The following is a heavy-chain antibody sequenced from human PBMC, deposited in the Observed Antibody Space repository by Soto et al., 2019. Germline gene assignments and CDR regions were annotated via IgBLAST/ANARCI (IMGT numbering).Heavy chain of an antibody. CDR3: ARVILGGGDQHYYYYYMDV. V-gene: IGHV3-21*01. D-gene: IGHD2-21*02. Sequence: GGSLRLSCAASGFTFSSYSMNWVRQAPGKGLEWVSSISSSSSYIYYADSVKGRFTISRDNAKNSLYLQMNSLRAEDTAVYYCARVILGGGDQHYYYYYMDVWGKGTTVTVSS. J-gene: IGHJ6*03. CDR1: GFTFSSYS. CDR2: ISSSSSYI.